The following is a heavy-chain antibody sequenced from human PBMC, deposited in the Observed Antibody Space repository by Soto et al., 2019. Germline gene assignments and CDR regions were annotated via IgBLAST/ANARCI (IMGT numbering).Heavy chain of an antibody. CDR2: IYHSGST. Sequence: SETLSLTCAVSSGSISSSNWWSWVRQPPGKGLEWIGEIYHSGSTNYNPSLKSRVTISVDKSKNQFSLKLSSVTAADTAVYYFASAPMVRGLRRYYYYMDVWGKGTTVTVSS. CDR1: SGSISSSNW. D-gene: IGHD3-10*01. J-gene: IGHJ6*03. V-gene: IGHV4-4*02. CDR3: ASAPMVRGLRRYYYYMDV.